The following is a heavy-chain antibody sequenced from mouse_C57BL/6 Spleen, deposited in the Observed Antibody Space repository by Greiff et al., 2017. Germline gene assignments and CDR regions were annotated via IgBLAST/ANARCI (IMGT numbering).Heavy chain of an antibody. CDR1: GFSLTSYG. Sequence: VQGVESGPGLVQPSQSLSITCTVSGFSLTSYGVHWVRQSPGKGLEWLGVIWSGGSTDYNAAFISRLSISKDKSKSQVFFKMNSLQADDTAIYYCARRGSTIVTTLAMDYWGQGTSVTVSS. J-gene: IGHJ4*01. V-gene: IGHV2-2*01. D-gene: IGHD2-5*01. CDR2: IWSGGST. CDR3: ARRGSTIVTTLAMDY.